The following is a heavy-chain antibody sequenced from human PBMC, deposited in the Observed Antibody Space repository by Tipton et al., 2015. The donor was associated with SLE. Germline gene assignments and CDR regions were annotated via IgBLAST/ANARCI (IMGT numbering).Heavy chain of an antibody. D-gene: IGHD6-6*01. J-gene: IGHJ4*02. V-gene: IGHV4-38-2*01. Sequence: TLSLTCAVSAYSISSGYYWGWIRQPPGKGLEWIGSIYHSGNTYYNPSLKSRVTISVDTSKNQFSLKLSSVTAADTAVYYCARGESRSYIAARLGFDYWGQGTLVTVSS. CDR2: IYHSGNT. CDR3: ARGESRSYIAARLGFDY. CDR1: AYSISSGYY.